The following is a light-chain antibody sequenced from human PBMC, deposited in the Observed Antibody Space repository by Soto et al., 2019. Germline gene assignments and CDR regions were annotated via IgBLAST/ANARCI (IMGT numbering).Light chain of an antibody. Sequence: DIQMTQSPSSLSASVGDRVTITCRASQSISRNLNWYQHKPGKAPKLLIYAASSLQNGVPSRFSGGGSGTEFTLSISSLQPEDFGTYYCQQSYTTASITFGQGTRREIK. J-gene: IGKJ5*01. CDR1: QSISRN. CDR3: QQSYTTASIT. CDR2: AAS. V-gene: IGKV1-39*01.